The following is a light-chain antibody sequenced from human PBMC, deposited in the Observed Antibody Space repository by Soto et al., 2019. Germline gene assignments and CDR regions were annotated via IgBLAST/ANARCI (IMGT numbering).Light chain of an antibody. Sequence: DIPMTQSPSTLSASVGDRVTITCRASHSISRWLAWYQQKPGKGPTILIYDASTLESGVPSRFSGSGSGTEFSLTITNLQPDDFATYYCQQYHSSSTFGQVTKVE. CDR2: DAS. V-gene: IGKV1-5*01. J-gene: IGKJ1*01. CDR1: HSISRW. CDR3: QQYHSSST.